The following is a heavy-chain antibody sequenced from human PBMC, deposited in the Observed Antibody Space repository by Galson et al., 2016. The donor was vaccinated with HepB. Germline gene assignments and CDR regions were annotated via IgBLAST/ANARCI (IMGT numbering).Heavy chain of an antibody. CDR2: IYAGNSDT. V-gene: IGHV5-51*01. CDR1: GYTFTDSW. J-gene: IGHJ5*02. Sequence: QSGAEVKKPGESLRISCKASGYTFTDSWIGWVRQMPGKGLEWMGLIYAGNSDTKYSPSFQGRVTISVDKSISTAYLQWSSLKASDTAMYFCARRQDYRDGSGYPAFDPWGQGTLVTVSS. CDR3: ARRQDYRDGSGYPAFDP. D-gene: IGHD3-22*01.